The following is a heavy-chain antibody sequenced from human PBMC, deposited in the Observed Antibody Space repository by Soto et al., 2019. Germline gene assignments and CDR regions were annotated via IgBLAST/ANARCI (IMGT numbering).Heavy chain of an antibody. CDR1: GFTFSSYS. J-gene: IGHJ4*02. CDR3: ARIKRYSRSSVDY. CDR2: ISSSSSTI. D-gene: IGHD6-6*01. V-gene: IGHV3-48*01. Sequence: EVQLVESGGGLVQPGGSLRLSCAASGFTFSSYSMNWVRQAPGKGLEWVSYISSSSSTIYYADSVKGRFTISRDNAKNSLYLQMNSLRAEDTAVYYCARIKRYSRSSVDYWGQGTLVTVSS.